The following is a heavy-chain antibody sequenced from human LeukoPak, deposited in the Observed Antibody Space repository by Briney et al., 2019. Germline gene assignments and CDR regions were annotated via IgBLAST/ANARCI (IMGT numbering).Heavy chain of an antibody. V-gene: IGHV3-23*01. CDR2: ISGSGGST. Sequence: GGSLRLSCAASGFTVSSNYMSWVRQAPGKGLEWVSAISGSGGSTYYADSVKGRFTISRDNSKNTLYLQMNSLRAEDTAVYYCAKPGSSGWYGFDYWGQGTLVTVSS. D-gene: IGHD6-19*01. CDR1: GFTVSSNY. CDR3: AKPGSSGWYGFDY. J-gene: IGHJ4*02.